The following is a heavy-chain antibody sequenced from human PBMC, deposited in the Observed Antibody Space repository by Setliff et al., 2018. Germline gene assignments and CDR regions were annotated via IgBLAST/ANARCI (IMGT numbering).Heavy chain of an antibody. V-gene: IGHV1-18*04. J-gene: IGHJ5*02. CDR3: ERLVRHCARISCQRTSEADL. Sequence: VSCKASGYTFTNSIMNWMRQAPGQGLEWMGWISAYNGNTYHAQKFQDRLSMTTDTSTSTAYMELRSLRADDTAVYYCERLVRHCARISCQRTSEADLWGQGTQVTVSS. D-gene: IGHD2-15*01. CDR1: GYTFTNSI. CDR2: ISAYNGNT.